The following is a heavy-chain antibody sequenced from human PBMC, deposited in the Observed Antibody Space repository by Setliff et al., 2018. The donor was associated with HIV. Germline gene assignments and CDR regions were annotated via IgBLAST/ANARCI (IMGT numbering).Heavy chain of an antibody. V-gene: IGHV1-69*13. CDR1: GGTFSSYA. CDR2: IIPIFGTA. J-gene: IGHJ6*02. CDR3: GAGQHSYSYLGYYYSGVDV. Sequence: SVKVSCKASGGTFSSYAISWVRQAPGQGLEWMGGIIPIFGTANYAQKFQGRVTITADESTSIAYMELSSLRSDDTAIYYCGAGQHSYSYLGYYYSGVDVWGQGTTVTVSS. D-gene: IGHD3-10*01.